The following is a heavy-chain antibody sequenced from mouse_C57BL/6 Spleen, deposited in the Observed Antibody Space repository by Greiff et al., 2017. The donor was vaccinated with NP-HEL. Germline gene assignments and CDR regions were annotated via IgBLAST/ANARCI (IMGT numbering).Heavy chain of an antibody. CDR3: AREENGYYVAWFAY. CDR2: IDPNSGGT. D-gene: IGHD2-3*01. CDR1: GYTFTSYW. Sequence: QVQLQQPGAELVKPGASVKLSCKASGYTFTSYWMNWVKQRPGRGLEWIGRIDPNSGGTKYNEKFKSKATLTVDKPASTAYMQLSSLTSEDSAVYYCAREENGYYVAWFAYWGQGTLVTVSA. J-gene: IGHJ3*01. V-gene: IGHV1-72*01.